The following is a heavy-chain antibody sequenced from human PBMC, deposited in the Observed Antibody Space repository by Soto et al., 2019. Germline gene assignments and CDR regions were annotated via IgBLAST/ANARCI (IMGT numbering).Heavy chain of an antibody. J-gene: IGHJ4*02. Sequence: VQLVESGGGLIQPGGSLRLSCAVSGFTVSNNYMSWVRQAPGKGLEGVSVIYSGGYTAYGDSVKGRFTISRDNSKNNLYSQKNSRGAGHPAVYYWAQQPGGGGYWGQGTLVTVSS. CDR2: IYSGGYT. CDR1: GFTVSNNY. D-gene: IGHD6-13*01. V-gene: IGHV3-53*01. CDR3: AQQPGGGGY.